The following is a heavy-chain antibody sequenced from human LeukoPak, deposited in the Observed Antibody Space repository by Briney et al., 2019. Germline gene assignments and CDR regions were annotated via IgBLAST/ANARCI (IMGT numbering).Heavy chain of an antibody. V-gene: IGHV1-69*13. CDR1: GYTFTSYG. D-gene: IGHD3-22*01. CDR3: ARDAPSYDSSGYYHWAFDI. CDR2: IIPIFGTA. Sequence: SVKVSCKASGYTFTSYGVSWVRQAPGQGLEWMGGIIPIFGTANYAQKFQGRVTITADESTSTAYMELSSLRSEDTAVYYCARDAPSYDSSGYYHWAFDIWGQGTMVTVSS. J-gene: IGHJ3*02.